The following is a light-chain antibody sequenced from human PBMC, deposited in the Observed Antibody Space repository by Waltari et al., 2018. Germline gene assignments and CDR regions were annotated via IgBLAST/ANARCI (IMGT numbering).Light chain of an antibody. J-gene: IGKJ2*03. CDR1: QNIGDW. Sequence: DIQMTQSPSTLSASVGDRVTITCRDSQNIGDWMAWYQQEPGKAPKLLIYRASTLQSGVPSRFSGSGSGTEFTLTISSLQPDDFGSYYCQYYYLYSRGFGQGTKVEIK. CDR2: RAS. CDR3: QYYYLYSRG. V-gene: IGKV1-5*03.